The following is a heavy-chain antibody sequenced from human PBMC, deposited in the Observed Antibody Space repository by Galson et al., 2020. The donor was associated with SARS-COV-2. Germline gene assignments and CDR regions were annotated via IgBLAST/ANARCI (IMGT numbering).Heavy chain of an antibody. Sequence: SATLSLTCAVYGGYFRHYYWTWIRHSQETGLEWLGEINNRGSTNYNPSLKSRVAMSVDASKNQFSLSLSPVTAADTAVYYCARGAEERRIIVVVAYYDSYIDVWGSGTTVTVSS. CDR1: GGYFRHYY. J-gene: IGHJ6*03. D-gene: IGHD2-15*01. V-gene: IGHV4-34*01. CDR3: ARGAEERRIIVVVAYYDSYIDV. CDR2: INNRGST.